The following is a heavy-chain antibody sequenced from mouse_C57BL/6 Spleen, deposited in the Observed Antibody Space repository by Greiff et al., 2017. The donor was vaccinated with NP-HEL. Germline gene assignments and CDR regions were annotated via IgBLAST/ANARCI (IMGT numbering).Heavy chain of an antibody. J-gene: IGHJ2*01. CDR1: GYTFTSYW. Sequence: QVQLQQPGAELVKPGASVKMSCKASGYTFTSYWITWVKQRPGQGLEWIGDFYPGSGSTNYNKKFKSKATLTVDTSSSTAYMQLSSLTSEDSAVYYCAREGIRPGYYFDDWGQGTTLTVSS. CDR3: AREGIRPGYYFDD. CDR2: FYPGSGST. V-gene: IGHV1-55*01.